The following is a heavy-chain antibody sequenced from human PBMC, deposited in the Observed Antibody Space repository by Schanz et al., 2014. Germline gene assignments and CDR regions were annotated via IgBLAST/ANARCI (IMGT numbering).Heavy chain of an antibody. CDR2: ITGGSTTYT. Sequence: VQLVESGGGVVQPGRSLRLSCAASGFTFSSYGMHWVRQAPGKGLEWVSCITGGSTTYTYYADSVRGRFTISRDNAKSSVYLQMNSLRAEDTAVYYCAKDCPSDYGDHCFDFWGQGTLVTVSS. J-gene: IGHJ4*02. V-gene: IGHV3-21*04. CDR3: AKDCPSDYGDHCFDF. D-gene: IGHD4-17*01. CDR1: GFTFSSYG.